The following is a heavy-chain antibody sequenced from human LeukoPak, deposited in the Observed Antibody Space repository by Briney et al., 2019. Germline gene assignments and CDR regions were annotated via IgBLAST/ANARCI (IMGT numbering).Heavy chain of an antibody. D-gene: IGHD2-2*01. CDR2: IYHSGST. CDR1: GYSISSGYY. V-gene: IGHV4-38-2*02. Sequence: SETLSLTCTVSGYSISSGYYWGWIRQPPGKGLEWIGSIYHSGSTYYNPSLKSQVTISVDTSKNQFSLKLSSVTAADTAVYYCARDLMIARNVVVPAAHDYWGQGTLVTVSS. CDR3: ARDLMIARNVVVPAAHDY. J-gene: IGHJ4*02.